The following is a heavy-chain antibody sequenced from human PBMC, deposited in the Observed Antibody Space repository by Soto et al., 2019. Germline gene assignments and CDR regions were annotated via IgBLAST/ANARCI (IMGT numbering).Heavy chain of an antibody. V-gene: IGHV1-18*01. J-gene: IGHJ5*02. Sequence: GASVKVSCKASGYTFTNYGISWVRQAPGQGLEWMGWINTYNGNTNHAQKFQGRVTITRDTSASTAYMELSSLRSEDTAVYYCARGGGWYVWFDPWGQGTLVTVSS. D-gene: IGHD6-19*01. CDR3: ARGGGWYVWFDP. CDR1: GYTFTNYG. CDR2: INTYNGNT.